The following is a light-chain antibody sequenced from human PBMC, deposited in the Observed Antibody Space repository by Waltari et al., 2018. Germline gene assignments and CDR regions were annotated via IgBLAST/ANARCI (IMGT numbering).Light chain of an antibody. V-gene: IGKV4-1*01. CDR2: WAS. Sequence: DIVMTQSPDSLAVSLGERATINCKSSQSVLYSSNNKNYLTWYQQKPGQPPKLLIYWASTRVSGVPDRFSGSASGTDFTLTISSLQAEDVAVYYCQQYYSAPYTFGQGTKLEIK. CDR3: QQYYSAPYT. J-gene: IGKJ2*01. CDR1: QSVLYSSNNKNY.